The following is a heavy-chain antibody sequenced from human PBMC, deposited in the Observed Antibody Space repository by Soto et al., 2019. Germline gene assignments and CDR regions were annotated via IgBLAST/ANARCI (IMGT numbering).Heavy chain of an antibody. D-gene: IGHD3-16*01. CDR2: TSYDGSNN. CDR3: ARWGATGGLDV. CDR1: GFTFRSYV. V-gene: IGHV3-33*05. Sequence: QVQLVESGGGVVQPGTSLRLSCVGSGFTFRSYVIHWVRQAPGKGLEWVALTSYDGSNNFYGDSVKGRFTISRHNSRNTVELQMGSLRFEDTALYYFARWGATGGLDVWGQGTLVCVPS. J-gene: IGHJ4*02.